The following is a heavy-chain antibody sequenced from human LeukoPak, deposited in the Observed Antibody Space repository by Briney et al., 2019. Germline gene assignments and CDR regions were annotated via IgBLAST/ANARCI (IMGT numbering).Heavy chain of an antibody. J-gene: IGHJ4*02. D-gene: IGHD6-19*01. CDR2: IIPILGIA. CDR1: GGTFSSYA. Sequence: SVKVSCKASGGTFSSYAISWVRQAPGQGLEWMGRIIPILGIANYAQKFQGRVTITADKSTSTAYMELSSLRAEDTAVYYCARDMERYSSGHSANYWGQGTLVTVSS. CDR3: ARDMERYSSGHSANY. V-gene: IGHV1-69*04.